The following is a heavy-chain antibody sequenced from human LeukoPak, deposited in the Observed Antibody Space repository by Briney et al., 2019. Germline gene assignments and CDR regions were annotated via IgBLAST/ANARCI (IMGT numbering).Heavy chain of an antibody. D-gene: IGHD2-2*03. Sequence: GGSLRLSCAASGFTFSSYSMNWVRQAPGKGLEWVAVIWYDGSNKYYADSVKGRFTISRDNSKNTLYLQMNSLRAEDTAAYYCARASVDIVVVPAAMDNWFDPWGQGTLVTVSS. CDR3: ARASVDIVVVPAAMDNWFDP. CDR2: IWYDGSNK. CDR1: GFTFSSYS. V-gene: IGHV3-33*08. J-gene: IGHJ5*02.